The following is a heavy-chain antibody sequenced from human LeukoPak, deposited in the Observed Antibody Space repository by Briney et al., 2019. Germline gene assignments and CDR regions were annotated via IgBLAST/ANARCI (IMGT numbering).Heavy chain of an antibody. CDR3: ARYAQVSGYATLNYYYYYMDV. V-gene: IGHV1-18*01. Sequence: ASVKVSCKASGYTFTSYGIFWVRQAPGQGLEWMGWISAYNGNTNYAQKLQGRVTMTTDTSTSTAYMELSRLRSDDTAVYYCARYAQVSGYATLNYYYYYMDVWGKGTTVTVSS. D-gene: IGHD3-3*01. J-gene: IGHJ6*03. CDR1: GYTFTSYG. CDR2: ISAYNGNT.